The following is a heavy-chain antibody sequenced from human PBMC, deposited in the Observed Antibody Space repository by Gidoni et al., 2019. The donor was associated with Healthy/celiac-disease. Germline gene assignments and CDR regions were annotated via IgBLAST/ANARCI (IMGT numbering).Heavy chain of an antibody. CDR3: ARTGAYYDSSGSDY. J-gene: IGHJ4*02. V-gene: IGHV4-39*01. CDR1: GGSISRSSYY. Sequence: QLQLQESGPGLVKPSETLSLTCTVSGGSISRSSYYWGWLRQPQGKGLEGIGSIYYSGSTYYNPSLKSRVTISVDTSKNQFSLKLSSVTAADTAVYYCARTGAYYDSSGSDYWGQGTLVTVSS. D-gene: IGHD3-22*01. CDR2: IYYSGST.